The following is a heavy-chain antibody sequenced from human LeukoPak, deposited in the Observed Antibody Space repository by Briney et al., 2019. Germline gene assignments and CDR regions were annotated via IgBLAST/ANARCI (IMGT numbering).Heavy chain of an antibody. Sequence: PSETLSLTYTVSGGSISSSSYYWGWIRQPPGKGLEWIGSIYYSGSTYYNPSLKSRVTISVDTSKNQFSLKLSSVTAADTAVYYCARGASWLRGLNFDYWGQGTLVTVSS. CDR2: IYYSGST. D-gene: IGHD5-12*01. CDR3: ARGASWLRGLNFDY. V-gene: IGHV4-39*01. J-gene: IGHJ4*02. CDR1: GGSISSSSYY.